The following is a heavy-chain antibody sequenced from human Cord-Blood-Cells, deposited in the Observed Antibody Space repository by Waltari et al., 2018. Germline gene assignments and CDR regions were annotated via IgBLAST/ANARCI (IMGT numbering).Heavy chain of an antibody. V-gene: IGHV1-46*01. CDR1: GYTFTSYY. CDR2: INPRGGST. J-gene: IGHJ4*02. CDR3: ARGGWHDYGDYGGDY. D-gene: IGHD4-17*01. Sequence: QVQLVQSGAEVKKPGASVKVSCKASGYTFTSYYMHWVRQAPGQGLEWMGIINPRGGSTSYAQKFQGRVTVTRDTSTSTVYMELSSLRSEDTAVYYCARGGWHDYGDYGGDYWGQGTLVTVSS.